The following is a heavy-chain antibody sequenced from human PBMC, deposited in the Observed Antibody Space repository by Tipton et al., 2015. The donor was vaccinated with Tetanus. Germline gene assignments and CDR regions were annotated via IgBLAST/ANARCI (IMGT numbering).Heavy chain of an antibody. CDR1: RGSISRDIYN. V-gene: IGHV4-61*01. CDR2: IYYSGST. Sequence: TLSLTCTVSRGSISRDIYNWSWIRQPPGKGLEWIGYIYYSGSTNYNPSLKSRVTISVDTSKNQFSLKLSSVTAADTAVYYCARDRGVTSPFGSYYYGMDVWGQGTTVTVSS. CDR3: ARDRGVTSPFGSYYYGMDV. J-gene: IGHJ6*02. D-gene: IGHD2-21*02.